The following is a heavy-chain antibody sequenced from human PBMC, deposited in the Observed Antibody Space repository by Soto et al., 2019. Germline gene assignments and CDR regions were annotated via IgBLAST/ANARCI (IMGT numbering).Heavy chain of an antibody. J-gene: IGHJ4*01. Sequence: EVQLVQSGGGLVKPGGSVRLSCAASGFTFGDTPMNWVRQAPGKGLEWVGRLKSKSDGGATDLAAAVRGRFTITRDASTKTLNLQMDSMKTEDTAVYYCIAGRNTKGGHTFDYWGQGPLVNVS. CDR3: IAGRNTKGGHTFDY. CDR1: GFTFGDTP. CDR2: LKSKSDGGAT. V-gene: IGHV3-15*07.